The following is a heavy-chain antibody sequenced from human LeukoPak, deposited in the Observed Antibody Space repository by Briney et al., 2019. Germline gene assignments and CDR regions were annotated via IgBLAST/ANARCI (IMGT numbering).Heavy chain of an antibody. V-gene: IGHV3-66*01. Sequence: GGSLRLSCAASGFTVSNNYMSWVRQAPGKGLEWVSLIYSRGGTYYADSVKGRFTIFRDNSKNTLYLQKNSLRAEDRGVYYCAALRITMIGGVWGKGTTVTISS. D-gene: IGHD3-10*02. CDR1: GFTVSNNY. CDR3: AALRITMIGGV. CDR2: IYSRGGT. J-gene: IGHJ6*04.